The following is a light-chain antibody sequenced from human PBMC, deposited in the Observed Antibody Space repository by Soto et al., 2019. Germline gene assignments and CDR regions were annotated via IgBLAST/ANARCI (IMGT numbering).Light chain of an antibody. J-gene: IGKJ4*01. CDR3: QQQDT. CDR1: QSISSW. V-gene: IGKV1-5*03. Sequence: DIQMTQSPSTLSASVGDRVTITCRASQSISSWLAWYQQKPGKAPKLLIYKASSLESGVPSRFSGSGSGTEFTLTISSLQPDDFATYYCQQQDTFGGGTKVEIK. CDR2: KAS.